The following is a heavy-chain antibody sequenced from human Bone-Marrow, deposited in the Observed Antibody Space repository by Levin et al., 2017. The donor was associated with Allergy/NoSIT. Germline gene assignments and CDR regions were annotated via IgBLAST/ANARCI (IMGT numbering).Heavy chain of an antibody. D-gene: IGHD2-15*01. V-gene: IGHV3-23*01. CDR3: AKVLVASLAYYWYGMDV. Sequence: GGSLRLSCAASGFTFSNYAMIWVRQAPGRGLEAISSISGSDGRTYYADSVKGRFTISRDNSKNTLYLQMNSLGAEDTAVYFCAKVLVASLAYYWYGMDVWGQGTTVTVSS. CDR1: GFTFSNYA. CDR2: ISGSDGRT. J-gene: IGHJ6*02.